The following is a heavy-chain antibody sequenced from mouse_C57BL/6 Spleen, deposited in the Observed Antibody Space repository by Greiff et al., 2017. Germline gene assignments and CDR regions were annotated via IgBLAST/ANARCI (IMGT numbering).Heavy chain of an antibody. CDR2: IYPSDSET. CDR3: VRLGITTEGMDY. CDR1: GYTFTSYW. Sequence: QVQLQQPGAELVRPGSSVKLSCKASGYTFTSYWMDWVKQRPGQGLEWIGNIYPSDSETHYNQKFKDKATLTVDKSSSTAYMQLSSLTSEDSAVYYCVRLGITTEGMDYWGQGTSVTVSS. D-gene: IGHD1-1*01. V-gene: IGHV1-61*01. J-gene: IGHJ4*01.